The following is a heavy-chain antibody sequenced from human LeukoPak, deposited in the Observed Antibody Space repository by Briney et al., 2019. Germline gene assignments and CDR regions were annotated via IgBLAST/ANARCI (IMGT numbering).Heavy chain of an antibody. J-gene: IGHJ4*02. D-gene: IGHD1-26*01. CDR3: ARDPQWELHASHFDY. V-gene: IGHV3-23*01. CDR1: GFTFSSYA. CDR2: ISGSGGST. Sequence: GGSLRLSCAASGFTFSSYAMSWVRQAPGKGLEWVSAISGSGGSTYYADSVKGRFTISRDNAKNSLYLQMNSLRAEDTAVYYCARDPQWELHASHFDYWGQGTLVTVSS.